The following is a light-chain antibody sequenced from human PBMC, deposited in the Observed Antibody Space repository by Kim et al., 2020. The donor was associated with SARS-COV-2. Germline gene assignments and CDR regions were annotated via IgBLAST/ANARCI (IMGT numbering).Light chain of an antibody. Sequence: SYELTQPPSVSVSPGQTASITCSGDKLGDKFVGWYQQKPGQSPVLVIYQDTKRPSGISERFSGSNSGNTATLTISGTQAMDEADYYCQAWDSSTVLFGGG. CDR3: QAWDSSTVL. V-gene: IGLV3-1*01. CDR2: QDT. J-gene: IGLJ2*01. CDR1: KLGDKF.